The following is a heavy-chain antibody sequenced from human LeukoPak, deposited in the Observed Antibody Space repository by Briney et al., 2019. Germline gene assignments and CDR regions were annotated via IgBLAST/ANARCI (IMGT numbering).Heavy chain of an antibody. D-gene: IGHD4-11*01. CDR3: ARVKDYSNYGEAFDI. CDR1: GGSISSGGYY. CDR2: IYYSGST. Sequence: SETLSLTCTVSGGSISSGGYYWSWIRQHPGKGLEWIGYIYYSGSTYYNPSPKSRVTISVDTSKNQFSLKLSSVTAADTAVYYCARVKDYSNYGEAFDIWGQGTMVTVSS. J-gene: IGHJ3*02. V-gene: IGHV4-31*03.